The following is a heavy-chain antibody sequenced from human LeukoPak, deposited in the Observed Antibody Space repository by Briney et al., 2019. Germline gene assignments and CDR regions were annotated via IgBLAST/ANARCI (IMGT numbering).Heavy chain of an antibody. CDR1: GSTFSRFT. Sequence: HWASVKVSCKASGSTFSRFTISWVRQAPGQGFEWMGGITPIFGTANFAQKFQGRVSITADESTSTAFMELSSLRSEDTAVYYCAREWGLESSGYYYAYWGQGTLVTVSS. J-gene: IGHJ4*02. CDR3: AREWGLESSGYYYAY. D-gene: IGHD3-22*01. CDR2: ITPIFGTA. V-gene: IGHV1-69*01.